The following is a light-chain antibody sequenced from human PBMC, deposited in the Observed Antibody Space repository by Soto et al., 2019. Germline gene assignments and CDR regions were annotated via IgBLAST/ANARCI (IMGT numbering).Light chain of an antibody. J-gene: IGKJ5*01. Sequence: DIQVTQSPSSVSASVGDRVTITCLSSQDIAGYLSWYQHKPGRTPEILIHGASRLQSGVPARFSGSGSGTDFNLSINSLQPEDFATYYCQQAYSFTITFGQGTRVEIK. CDR2: GAS. CDR1: QDIAGY. V-gene: IGKV1D-12*01. CDR3: QQAYSFTIT.